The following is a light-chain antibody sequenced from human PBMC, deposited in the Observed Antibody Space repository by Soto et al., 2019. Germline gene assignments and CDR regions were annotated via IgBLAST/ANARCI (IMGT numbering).Light chain of an antibody. CDR1: SSDVGGYNY. CDR2: DVS. J-gene: IGLJ2*01. Sequence: QAVVTQPASMSGSPGQSITISCTGTSSDVGGYNYVSWYQQHPGKAPKLMIYDVSNRPSGVSNRFSGSKSGNTASLTISGLQAEDEADYYCSSYTSSSTRGVFGRGTKLTVL. V-gene: IGLV2-14*01. CDR3: SSYTSSSTRGV.